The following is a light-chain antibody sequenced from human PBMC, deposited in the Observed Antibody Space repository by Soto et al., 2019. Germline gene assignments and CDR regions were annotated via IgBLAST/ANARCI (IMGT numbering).Light chain of an antibody. CDR1: QSVSSY. CDR3: QQRSICHPDT. V-gene: IGKV3-11*01. CDR2: DAS. Sequence: EIVLTQSPATLSLSPGERATLSCRASQSVSSYLAWYQQKPGQAPRLLIYDASNRATGIPARFSGSGSGTEFTLTISSLEPEDFKVYYCQQRSICHPDTFGQGTKLEIK. J-gene: IGKJ2*01.